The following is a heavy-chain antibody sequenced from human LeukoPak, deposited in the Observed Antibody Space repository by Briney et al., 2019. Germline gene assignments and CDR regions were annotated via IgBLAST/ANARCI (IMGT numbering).Heavy chain of an antibody. Sequence: GASVKVSCKASGYTFTNNFVHWLRQAPGQGLEWMGIIFSSGDTKNAPKFQGRVTVTRDTSTNTVYIELTSLRSEDTAVYYCAREDCKSSCSTYYFDYWGEGTLVT. CDR1: GYTFTNNF. V-gene: IGHV1-46*01. CDR3: AREDCKSSCSTYYFDY. J-gene: IGHJ4*02. D-gene: IGHD6-19*01. CDR2: IFSSGDT.